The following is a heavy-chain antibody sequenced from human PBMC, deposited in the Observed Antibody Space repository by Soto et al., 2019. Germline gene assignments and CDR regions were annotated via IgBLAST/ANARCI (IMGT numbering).Heavy chain of an antibody. CDR3: ARDFERSAIGP. CDR2: IYYSGHT. CDR1: GGSFSSSYY. D-gene: IGHD3-9*01. J-gene: IGHJ5*02. Sequence: PSETLSLTCAVSGGSFSSSYYWGWLRQPPGKGLEWLGNIYYSGHTYYNPSLKSRFAMSVDTSKNQFSLTLTAVTAADTAVYFCARDFERSAIGPWGQGTSVTVSS. V-gene: IGHV4-39*07.